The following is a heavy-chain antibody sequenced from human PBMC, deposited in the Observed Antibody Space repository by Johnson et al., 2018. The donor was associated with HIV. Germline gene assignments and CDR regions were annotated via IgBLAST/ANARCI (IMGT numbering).Heavy chain of an antibody. CDR2: INWYGGST. V-gene: IGHV3-20*04. Sequence: MLLVESGGGVVRPGGSLRLSCAASGFTFDDYGMSWVRQAPGKGLEWGAGINWYGGSTDYADSGKGRFPISRDHANDSLLLQMNRLRDEDTALYSCARVGVDDAFDFWGQGTMVTVSS. CDR3: ARVGVDDAFDF. D-gene: IGHD2-15*01. CDR1: GFTFDDYG. J-gene: IGHJ3*01.